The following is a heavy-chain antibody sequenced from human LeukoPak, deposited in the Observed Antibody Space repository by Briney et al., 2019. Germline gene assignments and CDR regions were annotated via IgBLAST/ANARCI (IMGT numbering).Heavy chain of an antibody. CDR3: AKCGDFIAASYNWFDP. CDR1: GGTFSSYG. J-gene: IGHJ5*02. V-gene: IGHV1-2*06. D-gene: IGHD6-13*01. CDR2: INPNSGGT. Sequence: GSSVKVSCKASGGTFSSYGISWVRQAPGQGLEWMGRINPNSGGTKYAQKFQGRVTMTRDTSISTAYMELNRPTSDDTAVYYCAKCGDFIAASYNWFDPWGPGTLVTVSS.